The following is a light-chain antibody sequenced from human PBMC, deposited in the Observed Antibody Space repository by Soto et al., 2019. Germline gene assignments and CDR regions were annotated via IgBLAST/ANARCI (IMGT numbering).Light chain of an antibody. CDR2: EVN. CDR1: SSDVGGYNY. CDR3: NSYGGSNNYVV. Sequence: QSALTQPPSASGSPGQSVTISCTGTSSDVGGYNYVSWYQQHQGKAPKLMIYEVNKRPSGVPDRFSGSKSGNTASLTVSGLQADDEADYYCNSYGGSNNYVVFGGGTKLTVL. J-gene: IGLJ2*01. V-gene: IGLV2-8*01.